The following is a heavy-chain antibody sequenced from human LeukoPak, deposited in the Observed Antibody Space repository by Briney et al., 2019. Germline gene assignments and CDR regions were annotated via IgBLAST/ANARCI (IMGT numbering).Heavy chain of an antibody. V-gene: IGHV3-23*01. CDR1: GFTFSNYA. CDR2: VSGSSGST. CDR3: ATVWFRRFDY. J-gene: IGHJ4*02. D-gene: IGHD3-16*01. Sequence: GGSLRLSCTASGFTFSNYAMSWVRQAPGEGLEWVSAVSGSSGSTYYADSVKGRFTISRDNSKTKLYLQMNSLRADDTAVYYCATVWFRRFDYWGQGILVTVSS.